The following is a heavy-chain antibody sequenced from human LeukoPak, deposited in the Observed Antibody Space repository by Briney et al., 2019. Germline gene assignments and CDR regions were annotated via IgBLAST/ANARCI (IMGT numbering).Heavy chain of an antibody. V-gene: IGHV3-11*01. CDR1: GFTFSDYY. Sequence: PGGSLRLSCAASGFTFSDYYMSWIRQAPGKGLEWVSYISSSGSTIYYADSVKGRFTISRDNAKNSLYLQMNSLRAEDTAVYYCASHPYYSSGEGCYFDYWGQGTLVTVSS. CDR2: ISSSGSTI. D-gene: IGHD3-10*01. J-gene: IGHJ4*02. CDR3: ASHPYYSSGEGCYFDY.